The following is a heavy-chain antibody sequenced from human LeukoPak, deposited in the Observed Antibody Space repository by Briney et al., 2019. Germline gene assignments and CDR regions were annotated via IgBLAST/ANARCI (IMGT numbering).Heavy chain of an antibody. D-gene: IGHD6-19*01. CDR3: ARVSGWGKQWLADFDY. V-gene: IGHV1-2*02. CDR1: GYTFTGYY. J-gene: IGHJ4*02. CDR2: INPNSGGT. Sequence: ASVKVSCKASGYTFTGYYMHWVRQAPGQGLEWMGWINPNSGGTNYAQKFQGRVTMTRDTSISTAYMELSRLRSDDTAVYYCARVSGWGKQWLADFDYWGQGTLVTVSS.